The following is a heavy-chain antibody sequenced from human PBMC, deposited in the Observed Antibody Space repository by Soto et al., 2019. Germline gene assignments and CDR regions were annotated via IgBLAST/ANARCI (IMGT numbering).Heavy chain of an antibody. CDR3: ARDGGLYCSSTSCYDLGGAGTY. Sequence: ASVKVSCKASGYTFTSYGISWVRQAPGQGLEWMGWISAYNGNTNYAQKLQGRVTMTTDTSTSTAYMELRSLRSDDTAVYYCARDGGLYCSSTSCYDLGGAGTYWGQGTLVTVSS. V-gene: IGHV1-18*01. J-gene: IGHJ4*02. D-gene: IGHD2-2*01. CDR2: ISAYNGNT. CDR1: GYTFTSYG.